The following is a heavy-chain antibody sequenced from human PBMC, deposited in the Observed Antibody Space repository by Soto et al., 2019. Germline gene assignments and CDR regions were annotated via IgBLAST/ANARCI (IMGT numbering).Heavy chain of an antibody. CDR1: GYTFTSYG. CDR2: INAGNGNT. CDR3: ARAPGGPGIAEY. D-gene: IGHD6-13*01. V-gene: IGHV1-3*05. J-gene: IGHJ4*02. Sequence: QVQLVQSGAEEKKPGASVKVSCKASGYTFTSYGVHWVRQAPGQRLEWMGWINAGNGNTKYSQKFQGRVTITRDTSASTAYMERSSLRSEDTAVYYCARAPGGPGIAEYWGQGTLVTVSS.